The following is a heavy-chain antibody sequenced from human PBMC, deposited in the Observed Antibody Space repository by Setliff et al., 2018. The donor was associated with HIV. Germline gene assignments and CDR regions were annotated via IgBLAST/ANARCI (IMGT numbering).Heavy chain of an antibody. D-gene: IGHD2-2*01. J-gene: IGHJ5*02. CDR3: ARLCNSNTCPFDH. CDR1: GDSFRTYA. V-gene: IGHV1-69*04. Sequence: SVKVSCKASGDSFRTYAFTWVRQAPGQGLEWMGTIIPTVGKTNYGQRFQGRVTMTTDRSATTLHMELRSLRSEDTAVYFCARLCNSNTCPFDHWGQGTQVTVSS. CDR2: IIPTVGKT.